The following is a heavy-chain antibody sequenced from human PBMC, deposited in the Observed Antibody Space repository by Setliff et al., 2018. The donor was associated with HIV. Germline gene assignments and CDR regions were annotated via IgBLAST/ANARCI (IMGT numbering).Heavy chain of an antibody. CDR2: IWNDGSSK. D-gene: IGHD5-12*01. Sequence: PGGSLRLSCVASGFTFRNYGMHWVRQAPGKGLEWVALIWNDGSSKFYGDSVKGRFTISRDNTKNSLYLQMNSLRAEDTAVYYCARGSGYDKGAYHYYYGMDVWGQGTTVTVSS. CDR3: ARGSGYDKGAYHYYYGMDV. CDR1: GFTFRNYG. V-gene: IGHV3-33*01. J-gene: IGHJ6*02.